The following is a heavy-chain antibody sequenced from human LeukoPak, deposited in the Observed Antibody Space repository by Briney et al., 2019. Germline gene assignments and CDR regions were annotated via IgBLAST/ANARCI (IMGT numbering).Heavy chain of an antibody. CDR3: AREGAEQQLVLFDY. V-gene: IGHV1-2*04. CDR1: GYTFTGYY. CDR2: INPNSGGT. D-gene: IGHD6-13*01. J-gene: IGHJ4*02. Sequence: ASVKVSCKASGYTFTGYYMHWVRQAPGQGLEWMGWINPNSGGTNYAQKFQGWVTMTRDTSISTAYMELSRLRSDDMAVYYCAREGAEQQLVLFDYWGQGTLVTVSS.